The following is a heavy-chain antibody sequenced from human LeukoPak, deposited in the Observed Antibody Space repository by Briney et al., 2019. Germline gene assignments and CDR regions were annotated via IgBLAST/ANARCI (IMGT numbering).Heavy chain of an antibody. V-gene: IGHV3-30*18. Sequence: GGSLRLSCAASGFTFSSYGMHWVRQAPGKGLEWVAVISYEGSHKYYADSVKGRFTISRDNSKNTLYLQMNSLRTEDTAVYYCAKEGSQYSSSRCDYWGQGTLVTVSS. CDR2: ISYEGSHK. CDR1: GFTFSSYG. D-gene: IGHD6-13*01. J-gene: IGHJ4*02. CDR3: AKEGSQYSSSRCDY.